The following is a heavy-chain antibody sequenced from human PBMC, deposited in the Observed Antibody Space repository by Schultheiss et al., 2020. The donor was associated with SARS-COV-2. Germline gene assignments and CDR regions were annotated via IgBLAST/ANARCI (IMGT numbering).Heavy chain of an antibody. J-gene: IGHJ4*02. D-gene: IGHD3-22*01. CDR1: GFTFSSYA. V-gene: IGHV3-64D*06. Sequence: GESLKISCSASGFTFSSYAMHWVRQAPGKGLEYVSAISSNGGSTYYADSVKGRFTISRDNSKNTLYLQMSSLRAEDTAVYYCVKDYYDSSDYHGFDYWGQGALVTVSS. CDR3: VKDYYDSSDYHGFDY. CDR2: ISSNGGST.